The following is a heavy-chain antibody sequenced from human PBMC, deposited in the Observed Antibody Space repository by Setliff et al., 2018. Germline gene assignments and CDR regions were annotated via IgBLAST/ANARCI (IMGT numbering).Heavy chain of an antibody. CDR1: GFTFSDHY. CDR3: ARAGYGKGYDY. J-gene: IGHJ4*02. Sequence: HPGGSLRLSCIISGFTFSDHYMDWVRQAPGKGLEWVGRSRNKANNYIAEYAASVKDRFTISRDESEKSLCLQRSSLKTEDTAVYYCARAGYGKGYDYWGQGTLVTVSS. D-gene: IGHD3-10*01. CDR2: SRNKANNYIA. V-gene: IGHV3-72*01.